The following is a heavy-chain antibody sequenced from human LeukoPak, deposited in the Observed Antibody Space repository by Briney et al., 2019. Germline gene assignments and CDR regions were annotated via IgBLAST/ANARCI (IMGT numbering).Heavy chain of an antibody. V-gene: IGHV3-53*01. Sequence: GRSLRLSCAASGFTVSSNYMSWVRQAPGKGLEWVSVIYSDGNTYYADSVKGRFTISRDSSKNTLYLQMNSLRAEDTAVYYCARDFSGRGDAFDIWGQGTMVTVSS. CDR1: GFTVSSNY. D-gene: IGHD1-26*01. CDR2: IYSDGNT. J-gene: IGHJ3*02. CDR3: ARDFSGRGDAFDI.